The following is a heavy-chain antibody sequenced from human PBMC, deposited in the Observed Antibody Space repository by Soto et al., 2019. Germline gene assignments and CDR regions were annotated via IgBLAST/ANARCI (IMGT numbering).Heavy chain of an antibody. Sequence: VKVSCKASGYTFTSYYMHWVRQAPGQGLEWMGIINPSGGSTSYAQKFQGRVTMTRDTSTSTVYMELSSLRSEDTAVYYCARDLVTSSPKENNWFDPWGQGTLVTVSS. J-gene: IGHJ5*02. V-gene: IGHV1-46*01. D-gene: IGHD6-13*01. CDR2: INPSGGST. CDR1: GYTFTSYY. CDR3: ARDLVTSSPKENNWFDP.